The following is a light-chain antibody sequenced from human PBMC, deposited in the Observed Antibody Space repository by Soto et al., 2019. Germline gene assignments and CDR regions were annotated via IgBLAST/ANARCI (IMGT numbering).Light chain of an antibody. V-gene: IGKV1-8*01. Sequence: AIRMTQSPSSLSASTGDRVTITCRASQGISSYLAWYQQKPGKAPKLMIYAASTLQSGVPSRFSGSGSGTDFTLTISCLQSEDFATYYCQQYYSYPLNCGGGTKVELK. J-gene: IGKJ4*01. CDR3: QQYYSYPLN. CDR1: QGISSY. CDR2: AAS.